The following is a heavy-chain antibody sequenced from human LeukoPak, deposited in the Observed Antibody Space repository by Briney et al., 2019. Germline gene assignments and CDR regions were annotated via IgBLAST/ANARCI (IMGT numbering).Heavy chain of an antibody. Sequence: PGGSLRLSCAASGFTFSNYAMNWVRQAPGKGLEWVSYISSSSSTIYYADSVKGRFTISRDNAKNSLYLQMNSLRAEDTAVYYCARDIGGYYFDYWGQGTLVTVSS. D-gene: IGHD3-16*01. CDR1: GFTFSNYA. CDR2: ISSSSSTI. J-gene: IGHJ4*02. V-gene: IGHV3-48*04. CDR3: ARDIGGYYFDY.